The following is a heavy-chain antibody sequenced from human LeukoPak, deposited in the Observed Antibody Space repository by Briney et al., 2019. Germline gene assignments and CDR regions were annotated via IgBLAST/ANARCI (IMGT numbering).Heavy chain of an antibody. D-gene: IGHD3-22*01. J-gene: IGHJ4*02. CDR3: ARGGTTYYYDSSGYHYFDY. Sequence: SEALFLTCAVYGGSLSGSYWSWIRQPPGKGLEWIGEINHSGSANYNPSLKSRVTLSIDKSKNQFSLNLNSVTAADTAVYYCARGGTTYYYDSSGYHYFDYWGQGTLVTVSS. CDR2: INHSGSA. V-gene: IGHV4-34*01. CDR1: GGSLSGSY.